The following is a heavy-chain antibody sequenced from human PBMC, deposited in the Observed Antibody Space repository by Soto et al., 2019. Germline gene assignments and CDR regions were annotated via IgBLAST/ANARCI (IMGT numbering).Heavy chain of an antibody. D-gene: IGHD4-17*01. V-gene: IGHV3-33*01. J-gene: IGHJ3*02. CDR3: ARGRGGSYGGNSAHFDI. Sequence: QVQLVESGGGVVQPGTSLRLSCEASGFTFSGFGMHWVRQAPGKGLEWVAAIWYDGSKKYYADCVKGRFTISRDNSKNALYLQMNSLRAEDTAVYYCARGRGGSYGGNSAHFDIWGQGTLVTVSS. CDR1: GFTFSGFG. CDR2: IWYDGSKK.